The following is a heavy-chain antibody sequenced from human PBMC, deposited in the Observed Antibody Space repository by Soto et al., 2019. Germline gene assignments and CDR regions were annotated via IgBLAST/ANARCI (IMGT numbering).Heavy chain of an antibody. J-gene: IGHJ5*02. V-gene: IGHV4-59*08. D-gene: IGHD4-17*01. CDR1: GGSISSYY. Sequence: PSETLSLTCTVSGGSISSYYWSWIRQPPGKGLEWIGYIYYSGSTNYNPSLKSRVTISVDTSKNQFSPKLSSVTAADTAVYYCARHRHGDYDWLDPWGQGTLVTVSS. CDR2: IYYSGST. CDR3: ARHRHGDYDWLDP.